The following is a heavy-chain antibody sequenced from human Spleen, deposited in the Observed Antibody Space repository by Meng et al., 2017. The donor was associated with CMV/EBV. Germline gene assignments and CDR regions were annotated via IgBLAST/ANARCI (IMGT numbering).Heavy chain of an antibody. Sequence: GESLKISCAASGFTFSSYGMHWVRQAPGKGLEWVAFIGYGGSNKYTADSVKGRFSISRDNSKNTLFLQMDSLRPEDTAVYYCAKGGPLVVPFFGMDVWGQGTTVTVSS. CDR2: IGYGGSNK. D-gene: IGHD2-15*01. V-gene: IGHV3-30*02. J-gene: IGHJ6*02. CDR3: AKGGPLVVPFFGMDV. CDR1: GFTFSSYG.